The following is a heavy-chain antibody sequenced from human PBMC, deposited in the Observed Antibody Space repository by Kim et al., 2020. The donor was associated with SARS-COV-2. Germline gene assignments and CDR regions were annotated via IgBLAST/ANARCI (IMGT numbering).Heavy chain of an antibody. D-gene: IGHD6-19*01. CDR3: ARLGSLYSSGWYYVD. Sequence: GGSLRLSCAASGFTFSSYSMNWVRQAPGKGLEWVSSISSSSSYIYYADSVKGRFTISRDNAKNSLYLQMNSLRAEDTAVYYCARLGSLYSSGWYYVDWGQGTLVTVSS. CDR1: GFTFSSYS. J-gene: IGHJ4*02. CDR2: ISSSSSYI. V-gene: IGHV3-21*01.